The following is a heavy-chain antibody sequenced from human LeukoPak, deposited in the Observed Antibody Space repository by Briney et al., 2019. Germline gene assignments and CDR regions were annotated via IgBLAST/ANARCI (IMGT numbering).Heavy chain of an antibody. D-gene: IGHD2-8*01. Sequence: PSETLSLTCDVSGFSINSGYCWGWIRQPPGKGLEWIASVYHSGSTYYSPSLRSRVTTSVDTSKNHLALKLSSVSAADTAVYYCARQINGYAFDIWGQGTMLTVSS. CDR1: GFSINSGYC. CDR2: VYHSGST. J-gene: IGHJ3*02. V-gene: IGHV4-38-2*01. CDR3: ARQINGYAFDI.